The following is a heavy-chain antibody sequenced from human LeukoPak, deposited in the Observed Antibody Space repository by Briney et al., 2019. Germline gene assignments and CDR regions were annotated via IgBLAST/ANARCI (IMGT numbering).Heavy chain of an antibody. D-gene: IGHD2-2*02. Sequence: SQTLSLTCTVSGGSISSGDYYWRWHRQPPGTGREWIGYIYYSGSTYYNPSLKRRVTISVDTSNTQFSLKLSSVTAADTAVYYCARDLVVVEPAAIVGTLPGGYYYYGMDVWGQGTTVTVSS. CDR3: ARDLVVVEPAAIVGTLPGGYYYYGMDV. J-gene: IGHJ6*02. CDR1: GGSISSGDYY. V-gene: IGHV4-30-4*01. CDR2: IYYSGST.